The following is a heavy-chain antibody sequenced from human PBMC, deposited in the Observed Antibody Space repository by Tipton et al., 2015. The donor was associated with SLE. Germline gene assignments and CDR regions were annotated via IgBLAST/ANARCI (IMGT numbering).Heavy chain of an antibody. CDR3: ATGYSYGYGFEY. Sequence: TLSLTCEVYGGSFSAYYWSWIRQSPGKGLEWIGEINYSGSTKYNPSLKSRVTISVDASRNQFSLKLSSVTAADMAVYFCATGYSYGYGFEYWGQGTLVTVSS. CDR2: INYSGST. CDR1: GGSFSAYY. V-gene: IGHV4-34*01. J-gene: IGHJ4*02. D-gene: IGHD5-18*01.